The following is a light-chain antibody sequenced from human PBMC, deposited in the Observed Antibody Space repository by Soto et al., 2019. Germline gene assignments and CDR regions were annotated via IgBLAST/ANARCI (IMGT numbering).Light chain of an antibody. Sequence: DIQMTQSPSTLSASVGDRVFITCRASQSISTWLAWYQQKPGKAPKLLIYRASSLESGVPSRFSGSGSGTEFTLTISSLQPDDFATYYCQHYNTYSGTFGPGTKVDIK. CDR2: RAS. J-gene: IGKJ3*01. V-gene: IGKV1-5*03. CDR1: QSISTW. CDR3: QHYNTYSGT.